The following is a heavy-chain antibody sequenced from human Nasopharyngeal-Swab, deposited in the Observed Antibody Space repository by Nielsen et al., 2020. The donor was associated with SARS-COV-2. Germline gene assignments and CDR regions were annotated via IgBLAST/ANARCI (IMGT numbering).Heavy chain of an antibody. Sequence: GESLKISCAASGFAFSTYEMSWVRQAPGKGLEWVSALSAHGGTTYYADSVKGLFTISRDNSKNTLYLQMNTLSSEDTAFYYCSKDSAWGLDYWGQGTLVTVSS. CDR1: GFAFSTYE. CDR3: SKDSAWGLDY. J-gene: IGHJ4*02. V-gene: IGHV3-23*01. CDR2: LSAHGGTT. D-gene: IGHD1-26*01.